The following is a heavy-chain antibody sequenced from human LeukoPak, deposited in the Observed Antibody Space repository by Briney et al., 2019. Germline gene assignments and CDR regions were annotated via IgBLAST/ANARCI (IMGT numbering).Heavy chain of an antibody. CDR1: GFTFGSYT. D-gene: IGHD1-26*01. J-gene: IGHJ6*03. V-gene: IGHV3-64*02. CDR2: ITSNGGYT. Sequence: PGGSLRLSCAASGFTFGSYTMHWVRQAPGKRLQSVSAITSNGGYTHYADSVKGRFTISRDNSRNALFLQMGGLRIEDMAVYYCARVKMGATGSDYYYYYMDVWGKGTTVTVSS. CDR3: ARVKMGATGSDYYYYYMDV.